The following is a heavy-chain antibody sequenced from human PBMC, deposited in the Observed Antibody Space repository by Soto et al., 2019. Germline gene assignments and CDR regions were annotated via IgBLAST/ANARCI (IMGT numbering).Heavy chain of an antibody. CDR3: SKCDLSGYDYGDYHMDD. CDR2: ISGSGGST. D-gene: IGHD4-17*01. Sequence: GGSLRLSCAASGFTFSSYAVSWVRQAPGKGLEWVSAISGSGGSTYYADSEKGRFTISRDNTKHTPHLQMNSLRAEGTAVYYCSKCDLSGYDYGDYHMDDRGQGTTVTVSS. V-gene: IGHV3-23*01. CDR1: GFTFSSYA. J-gene: IGHJ6*03.